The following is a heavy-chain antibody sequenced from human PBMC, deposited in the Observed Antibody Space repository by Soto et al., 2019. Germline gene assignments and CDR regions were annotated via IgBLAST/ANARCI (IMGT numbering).Heavy chain of an antibody. Sequence: EVQLLESGGGLVQPGVSLRVSCTASGLTFSNYGMSWVRQAPGKGLEWVSSISGSGGGIYYADSVRGRFTISRDNSKNILYLQMNDLRVEDTAVYYCANTPSLIVVEWFDPWGQGTLVTVSS. V-gene: IGHV3-23*01. J-gene: IGHJ5*02. CDR3: ANTPSLIVVEWFDP. CDR2: ISGSGGGI. CDR1: GLTFSNYG. D-gene: IGHD2-15*01.